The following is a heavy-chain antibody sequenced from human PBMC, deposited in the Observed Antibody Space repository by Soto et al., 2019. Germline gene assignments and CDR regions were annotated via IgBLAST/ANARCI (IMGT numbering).Heavy chain of an antibody. CDR2: ISYDGSNK. Sequence: HPGGSLRLSCAASGFTFSDYGMHWVRQAPGKGLEWVAIISYDGSNKYYADSVKGRFTISRDNSKNTLYLQMNSLRAEDTAVYYCTCVDTGFYYYYGMDVWGQGTTVTVSS. D-gene: IGHD3-9*01. CDR1: GFTFSDYG. J-gene: IGHJ6*02. CDR3: TCVDTGFYYYYGMDV. V-gene: IGHV3-30*03.